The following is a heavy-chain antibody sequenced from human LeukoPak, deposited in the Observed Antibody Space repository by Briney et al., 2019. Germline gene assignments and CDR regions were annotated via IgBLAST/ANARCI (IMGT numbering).Heavy chain of an antibody. J-gene: IGHJ4*02. Sequence: SETLSLTCAVYGGSFGGYHWNWIRQPPGKGLEWIGEINHSGSTNYNPSLKSRVTISIDTSKNQFSLNLRCVPAADTGGYYCVIGLWTLPRGGYWGQGTLVTVSS. CDR3: VIGLWTLPRGGY. CDR1: GGSFGGYH. CDR2: INHSGST. D-gene: IGHD3/OR15-3a*01. V-gene: IGHV4-34*01.